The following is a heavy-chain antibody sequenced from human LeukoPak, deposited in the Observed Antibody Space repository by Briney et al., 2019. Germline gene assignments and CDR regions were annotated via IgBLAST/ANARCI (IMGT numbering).Heavy chain of an antibody. D-gene: IGHD3-16*01. CDR3: ARANTNNDAFDI. CDR2: INHSGST. V-gene: IGHV4-34*01. J-gene: IGHJ3*02. Sequence: SETLSLTCAVYGGSFSGYYWSWIRQPPGKGLEWIGEINHSGSTNYNPSLKSRVTISVDTSKNQFSLQLSSVTAADTAVYYCARANTNNDAFDIWGRGTLVTVSS. CDR1: GGSFSGYY.